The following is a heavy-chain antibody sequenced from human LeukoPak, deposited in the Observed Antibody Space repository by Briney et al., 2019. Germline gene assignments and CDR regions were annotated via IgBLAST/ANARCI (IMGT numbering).Heavy chain of an antibody. Sequence: GGSLRLSCAASGFTVSGNNITWVRQAPGKGLEWVSLIYAGGRIYYAHVVQGRFTISRDNSKNMLYLQMNSLRAEDTAVYYCARGSTGIYHFDYGGRSTVDSVSS. V-gene: IGHV3-53*01. J-gene: IGHJ4*02. CDR1: GFTVSGNN. CDR2: IYAGGRI. D-gene: IGHD2-2*02. CDR3: ARGSTGIYHFDY.